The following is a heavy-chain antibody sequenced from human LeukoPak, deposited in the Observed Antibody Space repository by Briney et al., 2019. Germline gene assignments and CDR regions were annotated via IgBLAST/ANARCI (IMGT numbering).Heavy chain of an antibody. V-gene: IGHV4-34*01. D-gene: IGHD3-22*01. CDR2: INHSGST. CDR1: GGSFSGYC. CDR3: ARGIHYYDSSGAYYYYYMDV. J-gene: IGHJ6*03. Sequence: SETLSLTCAVYGGSFSGYCWSWIRQPPGKGLEWIGEINHSGSTNYNPSLKSRVTISVDTSKNQFSLKLSSVTAADTAVYYCARGIHYYDSSGAYYYYYMDVWGKGTTVTVSS.